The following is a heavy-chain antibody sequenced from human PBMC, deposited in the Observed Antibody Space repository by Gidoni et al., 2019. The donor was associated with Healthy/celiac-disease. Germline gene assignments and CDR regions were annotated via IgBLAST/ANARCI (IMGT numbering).Heavy chain of an antibody. CDR1: GGSISSSSYY. CDR2: IYYSGST. CDR3: AREHIVVVTAIDY. Sequence: QLQLQESGPGLVKPSETLSLTCTVSGGSISSSSYYWGWIRQPPGKGLAWIGSIYYSGSTYYNPSLKSRVTISVDTSKNQFSLKLSSVTAADTAVYYCAREHIVVVTAIDYWGQGTLVTVSS. J-gene: IGHJ4*02. D-gene: IGHD2-21*02. V-gene: IGHV4-39*02.